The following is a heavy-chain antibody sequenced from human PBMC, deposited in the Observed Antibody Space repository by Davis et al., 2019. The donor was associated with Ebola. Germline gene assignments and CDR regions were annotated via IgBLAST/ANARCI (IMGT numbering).Heavy chain of an antibody. CDR2: IYYSGST. V-gene: IGHV4-59*12. D-gene: IGHD5-18*01. CDR1: GCSISSYY. CDR3: ARILGEQLWTKGRLFDY. J-gene: IGHJ4*02. Sequence: PSETLSLTCTVSGCSISSYYWSWIRQPPGKGLEWIGYIYYSGSTNYNPSLKSRVTISVDTSKNQFSLKLSSVTAADTAVYYCARILGEQLWTKGRLFDYWGQGTLVTVSS.